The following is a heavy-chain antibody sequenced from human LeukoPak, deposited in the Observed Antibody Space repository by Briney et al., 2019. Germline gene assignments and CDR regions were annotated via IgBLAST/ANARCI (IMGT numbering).Heavy chain of an antibody. J-gene: IGHJ4*02. D-gene: IGHD3-10*01. CDR1: GYTLTGYY. V-gene: IGHV1-2*02. CDR2: INPNSGGT. Sequence: ASVKVSCKASGYTLTGYYMHWVRQAPGQGLEWMGWINPNSGGTNYAQKFQGRATMTRDTSISTAYMELSRLRSDDTAVYYCARDHLLWFGESKFDYWGQGTLVTVSS. CDR3: ARDHLLWFGESKFDY.